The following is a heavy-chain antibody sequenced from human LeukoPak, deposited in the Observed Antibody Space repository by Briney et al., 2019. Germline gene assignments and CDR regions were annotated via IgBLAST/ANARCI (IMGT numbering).Heavy chain of an antibody. D-gene: IGHD5-24*01. CDR3: ARDGDGYNPWFDY. CDR2: IGTAGDT. CDR1: GFTFSRYE. J-gene: IGHJ4*02. V-gene: IGHV3-13*01. Sequence: GGSLRLSCAASGFTFSRYEMHWVRQATGEGLEWVSGIGTAGDTYYAGSVKGRFTISRENAKNSLYLQMNSLRAEDTAVYYCARDGDGYNPWFDYWGQGTLVTVSS.